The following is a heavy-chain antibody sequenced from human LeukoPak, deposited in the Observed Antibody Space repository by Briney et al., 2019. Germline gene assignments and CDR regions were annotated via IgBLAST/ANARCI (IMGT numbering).Heavy chain of an antibody. J-gene: IGHJ4*02. CDR2: ISWNSGSI. Sequence: GRSLRLSCAASGFTFDDYAMHWVRQAPGKGLEWVSDISWNSGSIGYADSVKGRFTISRDNAKNSLYLQMNSLRAEDTALYYCAKDLSSGYFPRTFDYWGQGTLVTVSS. CDR1: GFTFDDYA. V-gene: IGHV3-9*01. CDR3: AKDLSSGYFPRTFDY. D-gene: IGHD3-22*01.